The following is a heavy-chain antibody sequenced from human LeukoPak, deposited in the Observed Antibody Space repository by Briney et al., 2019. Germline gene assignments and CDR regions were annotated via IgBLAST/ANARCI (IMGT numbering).Heavy chain of an antibody. V-gene: IGHV3-48*04. CDR2: ISSSSSTI. D-gene: IGHD6-19*01. Sequence: GGSLRLSCAASGFTFSSYSMNWVRQAPGKGLEWVSYISSSSSTIYYADSVKGRFTISRDNAKNSLYLQMNSLRVEDTAFYYCAKDNRRHYTSGPDPDSLHWGQGALVTVSS. CDR1: GFTFSSYS. J-gene: IGHJ4*02. CDR3: AKDNRRHYTSGPDPDSLH.